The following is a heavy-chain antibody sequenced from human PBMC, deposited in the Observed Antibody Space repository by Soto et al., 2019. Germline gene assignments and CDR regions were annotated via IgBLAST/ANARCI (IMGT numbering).Heavy chain of an antibody. J-gene: IGHJ3*02. CDR1: GYTFTNFG. V-gene: IGHV1-18*01. D-gene: IGHD6-13*01. CDR2: ISAYNGNT. CDR3: SLGSWSAETFDI. Sequence: QVQLVQSGAEVKKPGASVKVSCKAYGYTFTNFGISWVRQAPGQGLEWMGWISAYNGNTNYAQNFQGRVTMTTDTSTSTAYMELRSLRSDDTAVYYCSLGSWSAETFDIWGRGTMVTVSS.